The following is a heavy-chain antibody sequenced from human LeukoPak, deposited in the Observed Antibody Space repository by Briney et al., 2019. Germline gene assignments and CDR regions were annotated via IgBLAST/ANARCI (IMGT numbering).Heavy chain of an antibody. CDR3: ARASPTCSSGWYENY. J-gene: IGHJ4*02. D-gene: IGHD6-19*01. V-gene: IGHV1-69*04. CDR1: GGTFSSYA. Sequence: SVKVSCKASGGTFSSYAISWVRQAPGQGLEWMGRIIPILGIANYAQKFQGRVTITADKSTSTAYMELSSLRSEDTAVYYCARASPTCSSGWYENYWGQGTLVTVSS. CDR2: IIPILGIA.